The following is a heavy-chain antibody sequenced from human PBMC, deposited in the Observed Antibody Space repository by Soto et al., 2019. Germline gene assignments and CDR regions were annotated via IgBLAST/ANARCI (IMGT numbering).Heavy chain of an antibody. V-gene: IGHV3-21*01. CDR2: ISSSSSYI. CDR1: GFTFSSYS. CDR3: ARGGGSSWYLRVFDY. Sequence: GGSLRLSCAASGFTFSSYSMNWVRQAPGKGLEWVSSISSSSSYIYYADSVKGRFTISRDNAKNSLYLQINSLRAEDTAVYYCARGGGSSWYLRVFDYWGQGTLVTVSS. J-gene: IGHJ4*02. D-gene: IGHD6-13*01.